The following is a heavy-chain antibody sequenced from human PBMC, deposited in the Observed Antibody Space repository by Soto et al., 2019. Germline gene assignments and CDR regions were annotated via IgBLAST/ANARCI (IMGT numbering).Heavy chain of an antibody. V-gene: IGHV1-2*02. CDR1: GYTFTAYY. CDR3: ARNMDYYYGPGSGNGHGV. D-gene: IGHD3-10*01. J-gene: IGHJ6*02. CDR2: INPKFGDT. Sequence: QVQLVQSGAEVKEPGDSVRVSCEASGYTFTAYYIHWVRQVPGQGLEWMGWINPKFGDTTYAQDCQGRVTMTRDMSISTGYMELSRLTSDDTAIYYCARNMDYYYGPGSGNGHGVWGQGTTVTVFS.